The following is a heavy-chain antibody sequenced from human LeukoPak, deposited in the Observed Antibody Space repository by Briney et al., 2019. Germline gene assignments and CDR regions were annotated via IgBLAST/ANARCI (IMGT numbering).Heavy chain of an antibody. CDR3: ARYCSGGSCFNQIGRGDDY. CDR2: IYYSGST. V-gene: IGHV4-39*01. J-gene: IGHJ4*02. Sequence: PSETLSLTCTVSGGSISSSSYYWGWIRQPPGKGLEWIGSIYYSGSTYYNPSLKSRVTISVDTSKNQFSLKLSSVTAADTAVYYCARYCSGGSCFNQIGRGDDYWGQGTLVTVYS. CDR1: GGSISSSSYY. D-gene: IGHD2-15*01.